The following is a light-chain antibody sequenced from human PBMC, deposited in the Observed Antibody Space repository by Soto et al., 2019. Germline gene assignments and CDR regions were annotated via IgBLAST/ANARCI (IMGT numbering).Light chain of an antibody. Sequence: QSALTQPPSASGSPGQSVTISCTGTSSDVGGYNFVSWYQQHPGKAPKRMIYEVSNRPSGVSHRFSGSKSGNTASLTISGLQTEDEADYYCSSFSSITREVFGGGTKVTVL. V-gene: IGLV2-14*01. CDR2: EVS. J-gene: IGLJ2*01. CDR3: SSFSSITREV. CDR1: SSDVGGYNF.